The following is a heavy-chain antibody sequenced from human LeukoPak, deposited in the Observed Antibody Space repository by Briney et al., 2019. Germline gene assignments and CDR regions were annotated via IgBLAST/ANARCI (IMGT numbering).Heavy chain of an antibody. CDR2: TDWDDDK. D-gene: IGHD3-22*01. J-gene: IGHJ5*02. CDR1: GFSLTTSGMC. Sequence: SGPALVKPTQTLTLTCTFSGFSLTTSGMCVSWIRQPPGKALEGLARTDWDDDKYYNTFLKTRLTISKDTSKNQVVLTMTNMDPVDTATYFCARTSSGYLPFAPWGQGTLVTVSS. CDR3: ARTSSGYLPFAP. V-gene: IGHV2-70*11.